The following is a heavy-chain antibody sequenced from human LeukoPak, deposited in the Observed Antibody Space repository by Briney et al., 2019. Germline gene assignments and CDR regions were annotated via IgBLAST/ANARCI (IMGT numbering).Heavy chain of an antibody. V-gene: IGHV3-30-3*01. J-gene: IGHJ4*02. D-gene: IGHD3-10*01. CDR1: GFSFSAYA. CDR2: ISYDGTNK. Sequence: QPGGSLSLSCAASGFSFSAYAMHWVRQAPGKGLEWVAVISYDGTNKYYADSVKGRFTISGDNSKNTLYLQMNSLRPEDTAVYYCARDFLMASDYWGQGTLVTVSP. CDR3: ARDFLMASDY.